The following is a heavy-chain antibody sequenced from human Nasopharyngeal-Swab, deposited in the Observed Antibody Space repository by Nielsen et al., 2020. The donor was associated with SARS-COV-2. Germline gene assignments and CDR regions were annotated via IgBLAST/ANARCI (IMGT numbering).Heavy chain of an antibody. CDR1: GYTFTGYY. D-gene: IGHD6-13*01. J-gene: IGHJ6*02. CDR3: AGAGIAAAGFGMDV. V-gene: IGHV1-2*02. CDR2: INPNSGGT. Sequence: ASVKVSCKASGYTFTGYYMHWVRQAPGQGLEWMGWINPNSGGTNYAQKFQGRVTMTRDTSISTAYMELSRLRSDDTAVYYCAGAGIAAAGFGMDVWGQGTTVTVSS.